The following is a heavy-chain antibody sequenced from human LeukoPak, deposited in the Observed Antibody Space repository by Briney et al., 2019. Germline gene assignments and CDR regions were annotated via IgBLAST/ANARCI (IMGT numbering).Heavy chain of an antibody. CDR2: ISGSGTI. D-gene: IGHD3-10*01. CDR1: GGSIHSY. CDR3: ARDSGTTGEVKFDP. Sequence: PSQTLSLTCTVSGGSIHSYWSWIRQPAGKGLEWIGRISGSGTITYNPALQSRLTISIDTSKNQFSLKLMSVTAADTAVYYCARDSGTTGEVKFDPWGQGTLVTVSS. J-gene: IGHJ5*02. V-gene: IGHV4-4*07.